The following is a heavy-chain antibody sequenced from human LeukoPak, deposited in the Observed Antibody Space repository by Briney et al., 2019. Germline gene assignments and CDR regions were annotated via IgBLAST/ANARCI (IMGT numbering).Heavy chain of an antibody. CDR3: ARMRARDPYYLGY. J-gene: IGHJ4*02. V-gene: IGHV4-59*01. D-gene: IGHD6-6*01. CDR2: IYYSGST. CDR1: GGSISSYY. Sequence: PSETLSLTCTVSGGSISSYYWSWIRQPPGKGLEWIGYIYYSGSTNYNPSLKSRGTISVDTSKNQFSLKLSSVTAADTAVYYCARMRARDPYYLGYWGQGTLVTVSS.